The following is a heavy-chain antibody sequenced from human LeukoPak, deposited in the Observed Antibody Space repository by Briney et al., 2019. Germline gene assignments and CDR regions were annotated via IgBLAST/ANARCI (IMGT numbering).Heavy chain of an antibody. Sequence: SETLSLTCTVSGGSISSGGYYWSWVRQPPGKGLEWIAYINYSGGTNYNPSLKSRVSISVETSKNQFSLKLSSVTAADTAVYYCARDYNYWGQGTLVTVSS. J-gene: IGHJ4*02. CDR2: INYSGGT. D-gene: IGHD3-10*01. CDR1: GGSISSGGYY. CDR3: ARDYNY. V-gene: IGHV4-61*08.